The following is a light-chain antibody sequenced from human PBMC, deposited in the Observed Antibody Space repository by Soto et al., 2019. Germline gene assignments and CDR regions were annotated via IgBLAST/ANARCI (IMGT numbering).Light chain of an antibody. CDR2: AES. CDR3: QVSYSFTIT. V-gene: IGKV1-12*01. J-gene: IGKJ5*01. CDR1: QSISSW. Sequence: MTLDPSSLRASIEDRVPLTCRASQSISSWLSWYQQKPGNAPKLLIYAESSLQSGVPARFSGSGSGTDFNLSIIILQPEDFATYYCQVSYSFTITCGHVARL.